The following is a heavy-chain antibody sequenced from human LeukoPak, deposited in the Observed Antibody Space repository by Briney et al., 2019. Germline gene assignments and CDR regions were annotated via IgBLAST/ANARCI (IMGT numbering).Heavy chain of an antibody. D-gene: IGHD3-22*01. CDR3: ARDLGKYYYDSSGYFDI. CDR1: GGSISSYY. Sequence: SETLSLTCTVSGGSISSYYWSWIRQPPGKGLEWIGYIYYSGSTNYNPSLKSRVTISLDTSKNQFSLKLSSVTAADTAVYYCARDLGKYYYDSSGYFDIWGQGTMVTVSS. J-gene: IGHJ3*02. V-gene: IGHV4-59*01. CDR2: IYYSGST.